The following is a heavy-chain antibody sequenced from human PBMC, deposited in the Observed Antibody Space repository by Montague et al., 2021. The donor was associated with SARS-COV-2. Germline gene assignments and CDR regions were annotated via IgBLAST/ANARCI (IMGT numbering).Heavy chain of an antibody. V-gene: IGHV4-31*03. CDR3: ARCPSRLATQDFYFGY. D-gene: IGHD5-24*01. J-gene: IGHJ4*02. Sequence: TLSLTCIVSSDSISSGGYYWSWIRQHPGKGLEWIGYIYYSGDTYYNPSLKSRVTMSVDTTKNQFSLTLNSVTAADTAVYYCARCPSRLATQDFYFGYWGQGTLVTVSS. CDR2: IYYSGDT. CDR1: SDSISSGGYY.